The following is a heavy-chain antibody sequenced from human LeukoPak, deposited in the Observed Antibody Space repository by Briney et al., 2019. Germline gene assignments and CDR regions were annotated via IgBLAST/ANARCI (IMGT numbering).Heavy chain of an antibody. CDR1: GYTFTSYY. CDR3: ARDRCSSTSCFKSTSYYFDY. Sequence: ASVKVSCKAPGYTFTSYYMHWVRQAPGQGLEWMGIINPSGGSTSYAQKFQGRVTMTRDTSTSTVYMELSSLRSEDTAVYYCARDRCSSTSCFKSTSYYFDYWGQGTLVTVSS. D-gene: IGHD2-2*01. V-gene: IGHV1-46*01. J-gene: IGHJ4*02. CDR2: INPSGGST.